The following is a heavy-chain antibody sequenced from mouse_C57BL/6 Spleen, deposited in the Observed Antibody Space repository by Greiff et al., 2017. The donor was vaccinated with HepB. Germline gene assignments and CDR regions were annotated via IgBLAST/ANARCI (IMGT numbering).Heavy chain of an antibody. CDR1: GYTFTDYN. V-gene: IGHV1-18*01. D-gene: IGHD1-1*01. Sequence: EVQLQQSGPELVKPGASVKIPCKASGYTFTDYNMDWVKQSHGKSLEWIGDINPNNGGTIYNQKFKGKATLTVDKSSSTAYMELRSLTSEDTAVYYGAREVYYYGSHWYFDVWGTGTTVTVSS. CDR2: INPNNGGT. J-gene: IGHJ1*03. CDR3: AREVYYYGSHWYFDV.